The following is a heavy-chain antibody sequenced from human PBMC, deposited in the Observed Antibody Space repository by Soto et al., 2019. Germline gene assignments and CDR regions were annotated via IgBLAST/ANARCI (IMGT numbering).Heavy chain of an antibody. Sequence: SETLSLTCAVDGGSFTNYYWRWIRQSPGKGLEWIGEINHTGNTNYNPSLKSRVTISVDTSKNQFSLKVISVTAADTAVYYCGSSPFFRTWGQGTLVTVSS. CDR3: GSSPFFRT. CDR1: GGSFTNYY. V-gene: IGHV4-34*01. D-gene: IGHD3-10*01. CDR2: INHTGNT. J-gene: IGHJ5*02.